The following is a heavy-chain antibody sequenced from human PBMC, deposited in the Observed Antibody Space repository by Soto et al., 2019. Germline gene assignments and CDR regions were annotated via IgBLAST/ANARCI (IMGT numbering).Heavy chain of an antibody. Sequence: PSETLSLTCTVSGGSISSGDYYWSWIRQPPGKGLEWIGYIYYSGSTYYNPSLKSRVTISVDTSKNQFSLKLSSVTAADTAVYYCARDRGDGYNYYWGQGTLVTVSS. CDR3: ARDRGDGYNYY. CDR1: GGSISSGDYY. CDR2: IYYSGST. V-gene: IGHV4-30-4*01. J-gene: IGHJ4*02. D-gene: IGHD5-12*01.